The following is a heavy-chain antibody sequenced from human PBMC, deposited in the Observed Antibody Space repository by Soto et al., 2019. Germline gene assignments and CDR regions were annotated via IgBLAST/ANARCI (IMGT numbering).Heavy chain of an antibody. D-gene: IGHD2-2*01. J-gene: IGHJ4*02. Sequence: EVQLVESGGGLVKPGGSLRLSCAASGFTFSSYSMNWVRQAPGKGLEWVSSISSSSSYIYYADSVKGRFTISRDNAKNPLYLQMNSLRAEDTAVYYCARGRVPAADFDYWGQGTLVTVSS. CDR1: GFTFSSYS. V-gene: IGHV3-21*01. CDR2: ISSSSSYI. CDR3: ARGRVPAADFDY.